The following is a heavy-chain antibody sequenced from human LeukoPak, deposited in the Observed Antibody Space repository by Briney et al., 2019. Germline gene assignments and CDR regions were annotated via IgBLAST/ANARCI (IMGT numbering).Heavy chain of an antibody. CDR1: GFTVSSNY. Sequence: GGSLRLSCEASGFTVSSNYMSWVRQAPGKGLEWVSSISSSSSYIYYADSVKGRFTISRDNAKNSLYLQMNSLRAEDTAVYYCARDGTMVRGVIPRFDYWGQGTLVTVSS. CDR2: ISSSSSYI. CDR3: ARDGTMVRGVIPRFDY. V-gene: IGHV3-21*01. J-gene: IGHJ4*02. D-gene: IGHD3-10*01.